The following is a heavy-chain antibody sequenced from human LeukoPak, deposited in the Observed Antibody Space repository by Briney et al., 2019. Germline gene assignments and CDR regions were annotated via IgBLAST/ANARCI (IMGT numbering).Heavy chain of an antibody. D-gene: IGHD2-2*01. CDR3: ARAECSSTSCPYYYYYGMDV. J-gene: IGHJ6*02. CDR2: IYPGDSDT. CDR1: GYSFTSYW. Sequence: SLKISCKGSGYSFTSYWIGWVRQMPGKGLEWMGIIYPGDSDTRYSPSFQGQVTISADKSISTAYLQWSSLKASDTAMYYCARAECSSTSCPYYYYYGMDVWGQGTTVTVSS. V-gene: IGHV5-51*01.